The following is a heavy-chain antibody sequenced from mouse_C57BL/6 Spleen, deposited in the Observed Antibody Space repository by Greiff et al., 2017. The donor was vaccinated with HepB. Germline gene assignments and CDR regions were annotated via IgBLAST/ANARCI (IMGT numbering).Heavy chain of an antibody. D-gene: IGHD1-1*01. V-gene: IGHV1-63*01. CDR2: IYPGGGYT. J-gene: IGHJ1*03. Sequence: QVQLQQSGAELVRPGTSVKMSCKASGYTFTNYWIGWAKQRPGHGLEWIGDIYPGGGYTNYNEKFKGKATLTADKSSSTAYMQFSSLTSEDSAIYYCARGNGSSYRLWYFDVWGTGTTVTVSS. CDR3: ARGNGSSYRLWYFDV. CDR1: GYTFTNYW.